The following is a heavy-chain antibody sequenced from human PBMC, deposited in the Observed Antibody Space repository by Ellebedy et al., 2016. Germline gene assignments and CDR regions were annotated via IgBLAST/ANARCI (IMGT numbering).Heavy chain of an antibody. V-gene: IGHV2-5*01. D-gene: IGHD4-11*01. CDR1: GFSLSTSGMT. Sequence: SGPTLVKPTQTLTLTCTFSGFSLSTSGMTVGWVRQPPGKALEWLAFIYGNDDPRHSPSLRTRLTITRDSSKNQVILTMTNMDPVDTATYYCVHRTTVTSVDFWGQGTLVTVSS. CDR2: IYGNDDP. J-gene: IGHJ4*02. CDR3: VHRTTVTSVDF.